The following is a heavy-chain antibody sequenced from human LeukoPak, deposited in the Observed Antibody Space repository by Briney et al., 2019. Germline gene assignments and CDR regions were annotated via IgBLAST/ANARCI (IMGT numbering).Heavy chain of an antibody. CDR2: IYYSGST. CDR3: ARYGIQAGFDY. J-gene: IGHJ4*02. D-gene: IGHD5-18*01. CDR1: GGSISSSSYY. Sequence: SETLSLTCTVSGGSISSSSYYWGWIRQPPGKGLEWIGSIYYSGSTYYNPSLKSRVTISVDTSKNQFSLKLSSVTAADTAVYYCARYGIQAGFDYWGQGTLVTVSS. V-gene: IGHV4-39*01.